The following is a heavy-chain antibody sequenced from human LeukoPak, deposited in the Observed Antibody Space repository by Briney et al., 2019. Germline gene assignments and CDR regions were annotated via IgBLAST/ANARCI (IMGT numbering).Heavy chain of an antibody. Sequence: GESLKISCKGSGYTFTNSWIGWVRQMPGKGLEWMGIIYPDDSDTRYSPSFQGQVTISADKSISTAYLQWSSLKASDTAMYYCARQESGSFDYWGQGTLVTVSS. CDR2: IYPDDSDT. V-gene: IGHV5-51*01. J-gene: IGHJ4*02. D-gene: IGHD3-3*01. CDR3: ARQESGSFDY. CDR1: GYTFTNSW.